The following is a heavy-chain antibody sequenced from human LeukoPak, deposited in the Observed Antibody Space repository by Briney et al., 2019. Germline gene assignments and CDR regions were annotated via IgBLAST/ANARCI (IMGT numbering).Heavy chain of an antibody. CDR1: GGSISSYY. D-gene: IGHD2-2*01. CDR3: ARDVPAASLYYYYGMDV. CDR2: IYTSGST. Sequence: SETLSLTCTVSGGSISSYYWSWIRQPAGKGLEWIGRIYTSGSTNYNPSLKSRVTMSVDTSKNQFSLKLSSVTAADTAVYYCARDVPAASLYYYYGMDVWGQGTTVTVSS. J-gene: IGHJ6*02. V-gene: IGHV4-4*07.